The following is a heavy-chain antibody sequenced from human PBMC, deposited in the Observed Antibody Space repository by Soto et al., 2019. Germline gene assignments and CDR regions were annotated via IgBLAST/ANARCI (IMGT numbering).Heavy chain of an antibody. D-gene: IGHD6-6*01. Sequence: ESGGGVVQPGRSLRLSCAASGFTFSSYAMHWVRQAPGKGLEWVAVISYDGSNKYYADSVKGRFTISRDNSKNTLYLQMNSLRAEDTAVYYCARDSGGVEYSSSSWLYAFDIWGQGTMVTVSS. CDR1: GFTFSSYA. V-gene: IGHV3-30-3*01. CDR2: ISYDGSNK. J-gene: IGHJ3*02. CDR3: ARDSGGVEYSSSSWLYAFDI.